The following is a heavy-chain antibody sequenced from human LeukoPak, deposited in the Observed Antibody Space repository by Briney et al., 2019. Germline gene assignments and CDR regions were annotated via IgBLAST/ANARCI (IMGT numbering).Heavy chain of an antibody. Sequence: GGSLRLSCATSGFTFNKSGMNWVRQAPGKGLEWVSGLHGGSNNTYYADSVKGRFTISRDTSKTTIYLQMNSLSDDDTAIYYCAKSPLGSRLYCTDNTCYPSVHWYFDLWGRGTLVTVSS. D-gene: IGHD2-8*02. J-gene: IGHJ2*01. CDR1: GFTFNKSG. CDR3: AKSPLGSRLYCTDNTCYPSVHWYFDL. CDR2: LHGGSNNT. V-gene: IGHV3-23*01.